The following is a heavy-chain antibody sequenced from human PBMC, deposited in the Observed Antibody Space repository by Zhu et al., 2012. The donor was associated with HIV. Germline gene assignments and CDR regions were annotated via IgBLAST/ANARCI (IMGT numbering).Heavy chain of an antibody. CDR1: HYSVSSAYY. CDR3: ARSTVTYGRVSFD. CDR2: IFHTGST. D-gene: IGHD4-17*01. J-gene: IGHJ3*01. Sequence: QVQLQESGPGLVKPSETLSLICTVSHYSVSSAYYWGWVRQPPGKGLEWIGNIFHTGSTDSNPSLKSRVSISVDTSKNQFSLKLSSVTPXDTALYYCARSTVTYGRVSFD. V-gene: IGHV4-38-2*02.